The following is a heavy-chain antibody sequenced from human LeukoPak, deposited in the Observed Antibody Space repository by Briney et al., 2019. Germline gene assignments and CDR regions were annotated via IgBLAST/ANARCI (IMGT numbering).Heavy chain of an antibody. CDR1: GGTFSSYA. CDR2: IIPIFGTA. CDR3: ASSYYDSSGYYYEFDY. D-gene: IGHD3-22*01. J-gene: IGHJ4*02. V-gene: IGHV1-69*15. Sequence: SVKVSCKASGGTFSSYAISWVRQAPGQGLEWMGRIIPIFGTANYAQKFQGRVTITADESTSTAYMELSSLRSEDTAVYYCASSYYDSSGYYYEFDYWGQGTLVTVSS.